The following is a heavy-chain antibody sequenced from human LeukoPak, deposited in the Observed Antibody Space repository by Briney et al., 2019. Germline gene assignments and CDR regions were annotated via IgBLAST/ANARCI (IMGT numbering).Heavy chain of an antibody. D-gene: IGHD3-22*01. CDR2: INHSGST. CDR1: GGSFSGYY. J-gene: IGHJ4*02. Sequence: SETLSLTCAVYGGSFSGYYWSWIRQPPGKGLEWIGEINHSGSTNYNPSLKSRVTISVDTSKNQFSLKLSSVTAADTAVYYCAILYYDSSGYHDNWGQGTLVTVSS. V-gene: IGHV4-34*01. CDR3: AILYYDSSGYHDN.